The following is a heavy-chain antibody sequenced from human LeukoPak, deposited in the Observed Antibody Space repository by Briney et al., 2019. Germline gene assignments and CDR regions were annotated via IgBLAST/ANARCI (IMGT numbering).Heavy chain of an antibody. J-gene: IGHJ4*02. CDR1: GFTFSSYG. CDR3: ASGVSASRY. D-gene: IGHD5-12*01. Sequence: PGGSLRLSCAASGFTFSSYGMSWVRQAPGKGLEWVSAISGSGGSTYYADSVKGRFTISRDNVKKSLYLQMNSLRVEDTAVYYCASGVSASRYWGQGTLVTVSS. V-gene: IGHV3-23*01. CDR2: ISGSGGST.